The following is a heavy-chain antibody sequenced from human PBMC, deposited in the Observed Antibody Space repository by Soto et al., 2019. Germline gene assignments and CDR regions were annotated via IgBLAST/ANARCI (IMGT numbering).Heavy chain of an antibody. V-gene: IGHV3-33*01. CDR3: ARDRCSSTSCYFDY. D-gene: IGHD2-2*01. CDR1: GFTFSSYG. CDR2: IWYDGSNK. J-gene: IGHJ4*02. Sequence: WSLRLSCAASGFTFSSYGMHWVRQAPGKGLEWVAVIWYDGSNKYYADSVKGRFTISRDNSKNTLYLQMNSLRAEDTAVYYCARDRCSSTSCYFDYWGQGTLVTVSS.